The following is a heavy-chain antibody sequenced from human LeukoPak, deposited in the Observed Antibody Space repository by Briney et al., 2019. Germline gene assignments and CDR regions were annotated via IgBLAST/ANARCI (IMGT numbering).Heavy chain of an antibody. D-gene: IGHD2-15*01. CDR3: AKPPIGYCSGGSCYSGY. V-gene: IGHV3-23*01. J-gene: IGHJ4*02. CDR2: ISGSGSTT. CDR1: GFTFSSYS. Sequence: GGSLRLSCAASGFTFSSYSMNWVRQAPGKGLEWVSGISGSGSTTYYADSVKGRFTISRDNSKNTLYLQMNSLRAEDTAVYYCAKPPIGYCSGGSCYSGYWGQGTLVTVSS.